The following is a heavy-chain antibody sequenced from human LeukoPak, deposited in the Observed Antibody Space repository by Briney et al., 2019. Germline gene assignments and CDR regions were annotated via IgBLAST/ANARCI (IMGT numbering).Heavy chain of an antibody. CDR2: IYYSGST. J-gene: IGHJ4*02. D-gene: IGHD3-10*01. CDR3: ARHDNYYGSGSSDY. CDR1: GGSISSSSYY. V-gene: IGHV4-39*01. Sequence: PSETLSLTCTVSGGSISSSSYYWGWIRQPPGKGLEWIGSIYYSGSTYYNPSLKSRVTISVDTSKNQFSLKLSSVTAADTAVYYCARHDNYYGSGSSDYWGLGTLVTVSS.